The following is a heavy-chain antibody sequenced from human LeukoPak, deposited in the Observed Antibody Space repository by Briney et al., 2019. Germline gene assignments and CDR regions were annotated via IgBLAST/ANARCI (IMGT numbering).Heavy chain of an antibody. J-gene: IGHJ5*02. CDR3: ARQCLGPRSRTFDP. CDR1: GGSISSYY. V-gene: IGHV4-4*09. D-gene: IGHD3-16*01. Sequence: PSETLSLTCTVSGGSISSYYWCWIRQPPGKGLEWIGYIYTSGSSNYNPSLKSRVTISVDTSKNQCYLKLSSLTAADTAVYYCARQCLGPRSRTFDPWGQGTLVTVSS. CDR2: IYTSGSS.